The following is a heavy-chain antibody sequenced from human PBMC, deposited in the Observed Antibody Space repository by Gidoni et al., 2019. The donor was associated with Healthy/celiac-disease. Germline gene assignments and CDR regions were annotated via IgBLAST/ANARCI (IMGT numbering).Heavy chain of an antibody. CDR1: GFTLSSYW. V-gene: IGHV3-7*01. CDR2: IKQDGSEK. Sequence: QPSGSLRLSCSASGFTLSSYWMSWVRQAPGTGLEWVANIKQDGSEKYYVDSVKCRFTISRDNAKNSLYLQMNSLRAEDTAVYYCATPGRSWFRYYYGMDVWGQGTTVTVSS. CDR3: ATPGRSWFRYYYGMDV. J-gene: IGHJ6*02. D-gene: IGHD6-13*01.